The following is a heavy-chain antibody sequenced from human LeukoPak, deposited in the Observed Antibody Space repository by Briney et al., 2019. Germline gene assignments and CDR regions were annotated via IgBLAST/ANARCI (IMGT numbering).Heavy chain of an antibody. Sequence: PSETLSLTCIVSGGSLNSPNYYWGWIRQPPGKGLEWIGTIYYTGTTYYNPSLKSRLTMSVDTSKNQFSLKLSSVTVADTAIYYCARQTYYYDSSGHPYWYFDLWGRGTLVTVSS. CDR2: IYYTGTT. V-gene: IGHV4-39*01. CDR3: ARQTYYYDSSGHPYWYFDL. J-gene: IGHJ2*01. D-gene: IGHD3-22*01. CDR1: GGSLNSPNYY.